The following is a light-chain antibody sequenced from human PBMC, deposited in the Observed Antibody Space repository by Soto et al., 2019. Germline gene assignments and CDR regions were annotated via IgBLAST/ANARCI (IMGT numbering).Light chain of an antibody. CDR3: SSHTSSSPYV. Sequence: QSALTKPASVSGSPGQSITISCTGTSSDVGGYNYVSWYQQHPGKAPKLMIYEVSNRPSGVSNRFSGSKSGNTASLTISGLQAEDEADYYCSSHTSSSPYVFGTGTKLTVL. J-gene: IGLJ1*01. V-gene: IGLV2-14*01. CDR1: SSDVGGYNY. CDR2: EVS.